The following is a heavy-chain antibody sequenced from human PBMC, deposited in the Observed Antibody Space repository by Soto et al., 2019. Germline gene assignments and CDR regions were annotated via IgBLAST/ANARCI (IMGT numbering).Heavy chain of an antibody. J-gene: IGHJ3*02. Sequence: ASVKVSCKASGYTFTSYGISWVRQAPGQGLEWMGWISAHNGNTNYAQKLQGRVTMTTDTSTSTAYMELRSLRSDDTAVYYCARTNPFTYYDFWSGYSGAFDIWGQGTMVTVSS. CDR2: ISAHNGNT. D-gene: IGHD3-3*01. V-gene: IGHV1-18*04. CDR1: GYTFTSYG. CDR3: ARTNPFTYYDFWSGYSGAFDI.